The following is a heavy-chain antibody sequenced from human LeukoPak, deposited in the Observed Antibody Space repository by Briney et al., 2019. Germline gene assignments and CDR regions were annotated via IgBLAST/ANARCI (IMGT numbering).Heavy chain of an antibody. CDR2: IKQDGSEK. D-gene: IGHD3-16*02. Sequence: GGSLRLSCAASGFTFSSYWMSWVRQAPGKGLEWVANIKQDGSEKYYVDSVKGRFTISRDNAKNSLYLQVNSLRAEDTAVYYCARPGGDYVWGSYRYISFPFDYWGQGTLVTVSS. CDR3: ARPGGDYVWGSYRYISFPFDY. V-gene: IGHV3-7*01. CDR1: GFTFSSYW. J-gene: IGHJ4*02.